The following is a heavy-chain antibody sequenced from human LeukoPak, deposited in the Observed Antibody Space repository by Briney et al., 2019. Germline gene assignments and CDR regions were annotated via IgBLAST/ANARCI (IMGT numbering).Heavy chain of an antibody. CDR3: VRDNSGLAGVSLDL. CDR1: GYMFVSRG. D-gene: IGHD6-13*01. Sequence: ASVKVSCKASGYMFVSRGFTWVRQAPGQGLEWMGWIDVRTGQTQFALQFRDRFTMTTNTSTTTAFMELKSLRPDDTAVYYCVRDNSGLAGVSLDLWGQGTQVIVSS. CDR2: IDVRTGQT. V-gene: IGHV1-18*01. J-gene: IGHJ4*02.